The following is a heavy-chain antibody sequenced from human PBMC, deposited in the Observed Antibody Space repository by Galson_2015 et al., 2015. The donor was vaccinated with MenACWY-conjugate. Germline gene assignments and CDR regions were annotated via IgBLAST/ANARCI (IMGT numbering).Heavy chain of an antibody. CDR2: ICAGGISI. J-gene: IGHJ6*02. CDR1: GVVFGDYC. Sequence: ALRLACAAAGVVFGDYCMHWVGQAPGKGLECVSRICAGGISIMYGDSVRGRFTISRDDAENTLYLQMDGLRADDTAVYFCVRGSIGWRGMDIWGQGTTVTVSS. D-gene: IGHD2-15*01. CDR3: VRGSIGWRGMDI. V-gene: IGHV3-74*03.